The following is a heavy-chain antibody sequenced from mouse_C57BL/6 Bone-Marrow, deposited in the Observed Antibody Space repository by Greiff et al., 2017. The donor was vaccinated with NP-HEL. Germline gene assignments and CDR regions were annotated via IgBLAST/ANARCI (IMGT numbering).Heavy chain of an antibody. Sequence: VKLVESGAELARPGASVKLSCKASGYTFTSYGISWVKQRTGQGLEWIGEIYPRSGNTYYNEKFKGKATLTADKSSSTAYMELRSLTSEDSAVYFCARGHYPMDYWGQGTSVTVSS. V-gene: IGHV1-81*01. CDR3: ARGHYPMDY. J-gene: IGHJ4*01. CDR1: GYTFTSYG. CDR2: IYPRSGNT.